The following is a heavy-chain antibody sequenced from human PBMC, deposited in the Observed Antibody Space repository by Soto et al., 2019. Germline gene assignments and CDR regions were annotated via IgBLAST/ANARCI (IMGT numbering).Heavy chain of an antibody. CDR3: ARRSSSWLGAYYFDY. CDR1: GFTFSAYY. Sequence: GGSLRLSCAASGFTFSAYYMSWIRQAPGKGLEWVSYISSSSSYTNYADSVKGRFTISRDNAKNSLYLQMNSLRAEDTAVYYCARRSSSWLGAYYFDYWGQGTLVTVSS. J-gene: IGHJ4*02. V-gene: IGHV3-11*06. D-gene: IGHD6-13*01. CDR2: ISSSSSYT.